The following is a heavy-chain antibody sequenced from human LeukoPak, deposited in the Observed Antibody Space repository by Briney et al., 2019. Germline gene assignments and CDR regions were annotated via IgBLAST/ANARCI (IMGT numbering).Heavy chain of an antibody. CDR3: AREVHYLSGYYYYMDV. D-gene: IGHD1-1*01. CDR1: GFTFSSYW. CDR2: IKQDGSEK. V-gene: IGHV3-7*01. J-gene: IGHJ6*03. Sequence: GGSLRLSCAASGFTFSSYWMSWVRQAPGKGLEWVANIKQDGSEKYYVDSVKGRFTISRDNAKNSLYLQMNSLRAEDTAVYYCAREVHYLSGYYYYMDVWGKGTTVTVSS.